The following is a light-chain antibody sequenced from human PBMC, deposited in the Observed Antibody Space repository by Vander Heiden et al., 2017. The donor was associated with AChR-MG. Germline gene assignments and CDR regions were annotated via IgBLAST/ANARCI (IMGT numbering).Light chain of an antibody. J-gene: IGLJ3*02. V-gene: IGLV1-44*01. CDR2: SND. CDR1: SSTSGTST. Sequence: QSVPTQPPSASGTPGQRVASSCSGSSSTSGTSTVNWYQQPPGTAPKLLIYSNDQRPSGVPGLFSASKSVTSASLAISGLQSEDEAEYYCGTCDDSLTGWVFGGGTKLTVL. CDR3: GTCDDSLTGWV.